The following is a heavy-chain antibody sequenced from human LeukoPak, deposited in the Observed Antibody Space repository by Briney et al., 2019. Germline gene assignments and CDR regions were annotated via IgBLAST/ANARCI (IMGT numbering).Heavy chain of an antibody. J-gene: IGHJ4*02. CDR1: GYSISSGYY. CDR2: LYHSGST. Sequence: SETLSLTCTVSGYSISSGYYWGWIRQPPGKGLEWIGRLYHSGSTYYNPSLKSRVNISVDTSKNQSSLKLSSVTAAYTAVYYCAREGLIVAATIDYWGQGTLVTVSS. V-gene: IGHV4-38-2*02. CDR3: AREGLIVAATIDY. D-gene: IGHD1-26*01.